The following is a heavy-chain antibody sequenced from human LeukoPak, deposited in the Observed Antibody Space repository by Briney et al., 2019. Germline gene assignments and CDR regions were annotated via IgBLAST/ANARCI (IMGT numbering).Heavy chain of an antibody. Sequence: EASVTVSCKASGYTFTSYGISWVRQAPGQGLEWMGWVSAYNGNTNYAQKLQGRVTMTTDTSTSTAYMELRSLRSDDTAVYYCARDKRRAVAAADPFDYWGQGTLVTVSS. J-gene: IGHJ4*02. D-gene: IGHD6-19*01. CDR2: VSAYNGNT. CDR1: GYTFTSYG. V-gene: IGHV1-18*01. CDR3: ARDKRRAVAAADPFDY.